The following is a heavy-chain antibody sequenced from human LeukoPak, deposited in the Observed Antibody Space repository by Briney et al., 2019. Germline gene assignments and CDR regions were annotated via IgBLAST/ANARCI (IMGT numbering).Heavy chain of an antibody. D-gene: IGHD5-18*01. CDR1: GFTFSSYA. V-gene: IGHV3-30-3*01. CDR3: ARDPSRSYGTLYYFDY. CDR2: ISYDGSNK. J-gene: IGHJ4*02. Sequence: GGSLRLSCAASGFTFSSYAMHWVRQAPGKGLEWVAVISYDGSNKYYADSVKGRFTISRDNSKNTLYLQMNSLRAEDTAVYYCARDPSRSYGTLYYFDYWGQGTLVTVSS.